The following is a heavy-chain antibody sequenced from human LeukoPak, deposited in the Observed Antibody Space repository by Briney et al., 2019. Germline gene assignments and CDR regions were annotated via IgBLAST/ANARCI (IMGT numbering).Heavy chain of an antibody. V-gene: IGHV1-46*01. Sequence: ASVKVSCKASGYTFTSYYMHWVRQAPGQGLEWMGVINPSGGSTSYAQKFQGRVTMTRDMSTSTVYMELSSLRSEDTAVYYCARVGAYGSGSYNIVTPGDYWGQGTLVTVSS. J-gene: IGHJ4*02. D-gene: IGHD3-10*01. CDR3: ARVGAYGSGSYNIVTPGDY. CDR1: GYTFTSYY. CDR2: INPSGGST.